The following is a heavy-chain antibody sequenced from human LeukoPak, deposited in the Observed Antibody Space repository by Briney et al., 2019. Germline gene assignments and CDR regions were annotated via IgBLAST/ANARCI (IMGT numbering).Heavy chain of an antibody. J-gene: IGHJ4*02. CDR2: INTSGGGT. D-gene: IGHD6-19*01. Sequence: ASVKVSCKASGYSITKYDMHWVRQAPGQGLEWMGIINTSGGGTTYAQKFQGRVTMTRDMSTSTVYMELSSLRSEDTAVYYCARRKGVAVPGLGYWGQGTLVTVSS. CDR3: ARRKGVAVPGLGY. CDR1: GYSITKYD. V-gene: IGHV1-46*01.